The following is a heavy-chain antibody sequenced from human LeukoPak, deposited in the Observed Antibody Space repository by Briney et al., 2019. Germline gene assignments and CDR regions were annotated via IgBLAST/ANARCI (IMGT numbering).Heavy chain of an antibody. CDR2: INHSGST. D-gene: IGHD4-17*01. V-gene: IGHV4-34*01. Sequence: SETLSLTCAVYGGSFSGYYWSWIRQPPGKGLEWIGEINHSGSTYYNPSLKSRVTISVDTSKNQFSLKLSSVTAADTAVYYCARDEYGDLDYWGQGTLVTVSS. CDR1: GGSFSGYY. CDR3: ARDEYGDLDY. J-gene: IGHJ4*02.